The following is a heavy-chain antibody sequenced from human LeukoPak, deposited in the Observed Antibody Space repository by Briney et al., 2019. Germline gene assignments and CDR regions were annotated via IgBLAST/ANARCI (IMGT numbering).Heavy chain of an antibody. V-gene: IGHV1-18*01. CDR2: ISAYNGNT. Sequence: ASVKVSCKASGYIFTRYGVTWVRQAPGQGLEWMGWISAYNGNTKYEEKVQDRVTMTTDTSTNTVYMELSRLRSDDTAVYYCARDHCSANSCYEDYYNGLDVWGQGTTVTVSS. CDR3: ARDHCSANSCYEDYYNGLDV. CDR1: GYIFTRYG. J-gene: IGHJ6*02. D-gene: IGHD2-2*01.